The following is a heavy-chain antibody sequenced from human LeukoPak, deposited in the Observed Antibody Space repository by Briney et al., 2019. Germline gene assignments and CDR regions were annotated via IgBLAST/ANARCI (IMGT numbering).Heavy chain of an antibody. CDR2: INHSGST. Sequence: NASETLSLTCAVYGGSFSGYYWSWIRQPPGKGLEWIGEINHSGSTNYNPSLKSRVTISVDTSKNQFSLKLSSVTAADTAVYYCARGRSDGYSYFDYWGQGTLVTVSS. CDR3: ARGRSDGYSYFDY. D-gene: IGHD5-18*01. CDR1: GGSFSGYY. J-gene: IGHJ4*02. V-gene: IGHV4-34*01.